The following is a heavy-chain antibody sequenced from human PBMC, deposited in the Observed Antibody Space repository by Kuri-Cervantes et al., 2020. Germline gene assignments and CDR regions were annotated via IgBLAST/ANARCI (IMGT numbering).Heavy chain of an antibody. J-gene: IGHJ4*02. V-gene: IGHV4-39*07. D-gene: IGHD3-22*01. CDR1: GGSLSSSSYY. Sequence: SETLSLTCTASGGSLSSSSYYWVWLPQLRGKGLESSGSIYNSGRSYSNPSLRSLITITEDTSNNQFSLKQSPVTDADPVVYYCAGTSGYYVYWGQGTLVTVSS. CDR2: IYNSGRS. CDR3: AGTSGYYVY.